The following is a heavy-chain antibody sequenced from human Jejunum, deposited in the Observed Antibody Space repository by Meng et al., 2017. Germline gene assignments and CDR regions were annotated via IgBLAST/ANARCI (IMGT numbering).Heavy chain of an antibody. CDR1: GFAFTNAW. D-gene: IGHD6-13*01. CDR3: VAPSGFIAATY. CDR2: IKTKGEGGTT. Sequence: GGSLRLSCAASGFAFTNAWMSWVRQAPGRGLEWIGRIKTKGEGGTTDYAAPFKGRFTMSRDDSRSTLSLQMDSLRPEDTAVYYCVAPSGFIAATYWGQGTLVTVSS. J-gene: IGHJ4*02. V-gene: IGHV3-15*01.